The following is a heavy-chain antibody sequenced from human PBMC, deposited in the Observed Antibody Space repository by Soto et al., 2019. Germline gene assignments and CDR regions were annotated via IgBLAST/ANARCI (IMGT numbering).Heavy chain of an antibody. J-gene: IGHJ4*02. V-gene: IGHV1-8*01. Sequence: ASVKVSCKASGYLFTSSDINWVRQATGQGLEWMGWLNPTTGNTGYAQNFQGRVTMTGNTSISTAYMELSSLKSEDTAIYYCTRGRIMITFGGANVIDYWGQGSLVTVSS. D-gene: IGHD3-16*02. CDR1: GYLFTSSD. CDR3: TRGRIMITFGGANVIDY. CDR2: LNPTTGNT.